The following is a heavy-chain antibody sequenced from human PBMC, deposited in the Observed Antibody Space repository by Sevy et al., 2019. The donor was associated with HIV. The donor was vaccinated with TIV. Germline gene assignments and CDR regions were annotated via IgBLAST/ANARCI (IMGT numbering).Heavy chain of an antibody. CDR3: AKQSFASLFDY. V-gene: IGHV3-23*01. Sequence: GGSLRLSCAASGFTFNSWAMSWVRQAPGKGLEWVCSISGSGNTYYADSVQGLFTISRDNSKNTLDLQMKSLRAEDTAVYYCAKQSFASLFDYWGQGTLVTVSS. D-gene: IGHD3-3*01. CDR2: ISGSGNT. J-gene: IGHJ4*02. CDR1: GFTFNSWA.